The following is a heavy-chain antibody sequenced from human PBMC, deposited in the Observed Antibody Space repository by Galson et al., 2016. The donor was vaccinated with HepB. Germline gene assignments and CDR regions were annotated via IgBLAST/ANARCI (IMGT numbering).Heavy chain of an antibody. CDR3: VKDMEALWFGDSPPNYFDY. CDR1: GFTFGSYA. J-gene: IGHJ4*02. V-gene: IGHV3-64D*06. CDR2: ISSNGGST. Sequence: SLRLSCAASGFTFGSYAMHWVRQAPGKGLEYVSTISSNGGSTYYADSVKGRFTISRDNSKNTLYLQMSSLRAEDTAVYYCVKDMEALWFGDSPPNYFDYWGQGTLVTVSS. D-gene: IGHD3-10*01.